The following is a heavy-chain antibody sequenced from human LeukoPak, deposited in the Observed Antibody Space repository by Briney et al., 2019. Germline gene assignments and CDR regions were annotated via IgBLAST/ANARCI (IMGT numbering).Heavy chain of an antibody. D-gene: IGHD4-23*01. Sequence: GGSLRLSCAASGFTFSSYEMNWVRQAPGTGLEWVSYISSSGSTIYYADSVKGRFTISRDNAKNSLYLQMNSLGAEDTAVYYCARKYGGNSGFDYWGQGTLVTVSS. CDR3: ARKYGGNSGFDY. J-gene: IGHJ4*02. CDR1: GFTFSSYE. CDR2: ISSSGSTI. V-gene: IGHV3-48*03.